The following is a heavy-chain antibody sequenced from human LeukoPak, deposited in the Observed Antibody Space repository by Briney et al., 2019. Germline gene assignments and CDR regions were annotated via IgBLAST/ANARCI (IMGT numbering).Heavy chain of an antibody. CDR1: GFTFSTYW. CDR2: MNQDGSAK. CDR3: TRSRGDYERGYFDY. Sequence: GGSLRLSCAASGFTFSTYWMSWVRQAPGKGLEWVANMNQDGSAKYYVDSVKGRFTISRDNAKSSLYLQMNSLRAEDTAFYYCTRSRGDYERGYFDYWGQGTLVTVSS. V-gene: IGHV3-7*01. D-gene: IGHD4-17*01. J-gene: IGHJ4*02.